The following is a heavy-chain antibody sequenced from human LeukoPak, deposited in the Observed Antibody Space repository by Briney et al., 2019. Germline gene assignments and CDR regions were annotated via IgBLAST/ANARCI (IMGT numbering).Heavy chain of an antibody. CDR3: AREISYGDYPSGDAFDN. Sequence: GGSLRLSCAASGFTFSSHSMNWVRQAPRKGLEWVSSISSSSSYIYYADSVKGRFTISRDNAKNSLYLQMNSLRAEDTAVYFCAREISYGDYPSGDAFDNWGQGTMVTVSS. D-gene: IGHD4-17*01. J-gene: IGHJ3*02. CDR2: ISSSSSYI. V-gene: IGHV3-21*01. CDR1: GFTFSSHS.